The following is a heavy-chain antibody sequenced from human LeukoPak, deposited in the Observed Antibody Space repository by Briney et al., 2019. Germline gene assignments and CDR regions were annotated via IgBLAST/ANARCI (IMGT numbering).Heavy chain of an antibody. V-gene: IGHV3-23*01. D-gene: IGHD2/OR15-2a*01. CDR2: INGSGGST. CDR3: AKNRGAPL. J-gene: IGHJ4*02. Sequence: GGTLRLSCAASGFTFSTYAMSWVRQAPGKGLEWVSDINGSGGSTYYADSVKGRFTISRDNSKNTLYLQMNSLRAEDTAIYYCAKNRGAPLWGQGTLVTVSS. CDR1: GFTFSTYA.